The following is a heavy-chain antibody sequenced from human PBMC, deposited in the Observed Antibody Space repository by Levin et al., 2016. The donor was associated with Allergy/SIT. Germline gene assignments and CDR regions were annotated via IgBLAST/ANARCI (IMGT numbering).Heavy chain of an antibody. D-gene: IGHD3-22*01. CDR1: GFPFSNAW. CDR3: TTDPVRSMIVGVITHGYLHH. Sequence: GGSLRLSCAASGFPFSNAWMNWVRQAPGKGLEWVGRVKSRTDGGTTDYAASVKGRFTVSRDDSRNTVYLQMNSLITEDTAVYYCTTDPVRSMIVGVITHGYLHHWGQGTLVTVSS. V-gene: IGHV3-15*01. CDR2: VKSRTDGGTT. J-gene: IGHJ1*01.